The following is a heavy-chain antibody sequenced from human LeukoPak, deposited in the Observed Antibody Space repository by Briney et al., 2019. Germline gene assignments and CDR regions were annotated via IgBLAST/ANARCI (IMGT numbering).Heavy chain of an antibody. CDR2: INGGGRGT. V-gene: IGHV3-23*01. Sequence: GGSLRLSCAASGFTFNTYAMSGVRQAPGKGPQWVARINGGGRGTYYADSLKGGFTISRDNSKNTLYLQIYNLRPEDTARYYCAKGGLGKEVFDDWGQGTVVTVSS. D-gene: IGHD1-1*01. J-gene: IGHJ4*02. CDR1: GFTFNTYA. CDR3: AKGGLGKEVFDD.